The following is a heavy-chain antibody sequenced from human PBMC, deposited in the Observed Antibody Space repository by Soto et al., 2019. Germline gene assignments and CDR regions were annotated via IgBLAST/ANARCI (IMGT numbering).Heavy chain of an antibody. Sequence: ESGGGLVQPGGSLRLSCAASGFTFSSYSMNWVRQAPGKGLEWVSYITTSSSTIYYADSVKGRFTISRDNAKNSLYLQLNSLRAEGTAVYYCAVCRTGRGGGYYYGMDVWGQGTTVTVSS. CDR3: AVCRTGRGGGYYYGMDV. J-gene: IGHJ6*02. CDR2: ITTSSSTI. CDR1: GFTFSSYS. D-gene: IGHD2-15*01. V-gene: IGHV3-48*01.